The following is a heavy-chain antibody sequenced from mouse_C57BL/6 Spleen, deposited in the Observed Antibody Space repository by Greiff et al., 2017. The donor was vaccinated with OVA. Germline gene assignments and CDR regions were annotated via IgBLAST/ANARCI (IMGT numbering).Heavy chain of an antibody. D-gene: IGHD3-3*01. CDR3: ARDPGTRWYFDV. Sequence: EVHLVESGGGLVKPGGSLKLSCAASGFTFSSYAMSWVRQTPEKRLEWVATISDGGSYTYYPDNVKGRFTISRDNAKNNLYLQMSHLKSEDTAMYYCARDPGTRWYFDVWGTGTTVTVSS. J-gene: IGHJ1*03. V-gene: IGHV5-4*01. CDR2: ISDGGSYT. CDR1: GFTFSSYA.